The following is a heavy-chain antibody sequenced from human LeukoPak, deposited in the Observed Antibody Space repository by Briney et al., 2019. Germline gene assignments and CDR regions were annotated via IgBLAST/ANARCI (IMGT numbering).Heavy chain of an antibody. CDR2: INRSGST. J-gene: IGHJ4*02. CDR1: GGSSTFYF. CDR3: TRGVGATHTY. V-gene: IGHV4-34*01. D-gene: IGHD1-26*01. Sequence: SETLSLTCADSGGSSTFYFWTWIRQPPGKGLEWIGEINRSGSTFYNKSLEGRVTISLDTSNNHFSLRLTSVTAADTALYYCTRGVGATHTYWGQGTPVTVSS.